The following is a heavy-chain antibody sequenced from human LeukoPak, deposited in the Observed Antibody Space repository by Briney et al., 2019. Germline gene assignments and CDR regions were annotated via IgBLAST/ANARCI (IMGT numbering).Heavy chain of an antibody. Sequence: PSETLSLTCTVSGGSISSSSYYWGWIRQPPGKGLEWIGSIYYSGSTYYNPSLKSRVTISVDTSKNQSSLKLSSVTAADTAVYYCARLRKTMVRGVHFDYWGQGTLVTVSS. CDR2: IYYSGST. J-gene: IGHJ4*02. CDR3: ARLRKTMVRGVHFDY. V-gene: IGHV4-39*01. CDR1: GGSISSSSYY. D-gene: IGHD3-10*01.